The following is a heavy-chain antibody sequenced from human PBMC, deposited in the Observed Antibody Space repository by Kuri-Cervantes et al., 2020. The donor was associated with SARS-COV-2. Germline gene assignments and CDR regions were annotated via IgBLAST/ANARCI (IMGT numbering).Heavy chain of an antibody. J-gene: IGHJ4*02. D-gene: IGHD6-19*01. CDR2: IIPIFGTA. CDR1: GYTFSSYA. Sequence: SVKVSCKASGYTFSSYAISWVRQAPGQGLEWMGGIIPIFGTANYAQKFQGRVTITTDESTSTAYMELSSLRSEDTAVYYCASRPYSSGWYEGIDYWGQGTLVTVSS. V-gene: IGHV1-69*05. CDR3: ASRPYSSGWYEGIDY.